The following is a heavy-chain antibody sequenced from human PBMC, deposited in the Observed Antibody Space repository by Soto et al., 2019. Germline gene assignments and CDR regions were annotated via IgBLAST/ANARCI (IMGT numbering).Heavy chain of an antibody. J-gene: IGHJ4*02. CDR2: TSHDGVT. CDR3: ARDPGYSLDY. Sequence: ASETLSLTCAVSSGSIDNVYWWSWVRQSPGKGLEWIGETSHDGVTNYNPSLEGRVTINSDTSKNQFSLQLNSVTPEDTAVYYCARDPGYSLDYWGQGTLVTVSS. D-gene: IGHD5-18*01. CDR1: SGSIDNVYW. V-gene: IGHV4-4*02.